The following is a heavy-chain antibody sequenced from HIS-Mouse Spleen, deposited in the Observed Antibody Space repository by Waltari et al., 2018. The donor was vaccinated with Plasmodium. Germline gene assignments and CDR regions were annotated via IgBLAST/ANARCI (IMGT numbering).Heavy chain of an antibody. CDR3: ARDCSSTSCLDAFDI. V-gene: IGHV4-59*01. Sequence: QVQLQESGPGLVKPSETLSLTCTVAGVSISSYYWSWLRQPPGKGLEWIGYIYYSGSTNYNPSLKSRVTISVDTSKNQFSLKLSSVTAADTAVYYCARDCSSTSCLDAFDIWGQGTMVTVSS. CDR1: GVSISSYY. D-gene: IGHD2-2*01. CDR2: IYYSGST. J-gene: IGHJ3*02.